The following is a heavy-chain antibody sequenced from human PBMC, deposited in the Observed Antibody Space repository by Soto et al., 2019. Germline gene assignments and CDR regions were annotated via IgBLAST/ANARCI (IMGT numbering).Heavy chain of an antibody. D-gene: IGHD1-1*01. J-gene: IGHJ4*02. CDR3: ARDAPWNPGVFDY. Sequence: GGSLRLSSAASGFTFSSYEMNWVRQAPGKGLEWVSYISSSGSTIYYADSVKGRFTISRDNAKNSLYLQMNSLRAEDTAVYYCARDAPWNPGVFDYWGQGTLVTVSS. CDR2: ISSSGSTI. CDR1: GFTFSSYE. V-gene: IGHV3-48*03.